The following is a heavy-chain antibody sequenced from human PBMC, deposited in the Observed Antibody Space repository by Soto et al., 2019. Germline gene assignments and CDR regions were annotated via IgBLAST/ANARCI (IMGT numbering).Heavy chain of an antibody. Sequence: EASVKVSCKASGGTFSSYAISWVRQAPGQGLEWMGGIIPIFGTANYAQKFQGRVTITADESTSTAYMELSSLRSEDTAVYYCARDDLELERAPGIYYYGMDVWGQGTTVTVSS. CDR2: IIPIFGTA. CDR1: GGTFSSYA. D-gene: IGHD1-1*01. V-gene: IGHV1-69*13. CDR3: ARDDLELERAPGIYYYGMDV. J-gene: IGHJ6*02.